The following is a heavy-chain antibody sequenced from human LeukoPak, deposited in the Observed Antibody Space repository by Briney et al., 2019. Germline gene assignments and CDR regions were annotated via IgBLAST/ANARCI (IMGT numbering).Heavy chain of an antibody. Sequence: GGSLRLSCAASGFSFTSYWLSWVRQAPGKGLQWVANINQDGSEIHYADSVKGRFTISRDNAENSVYLQMSSLGAEDTAVYYCARDHRFGGVPHWFDPWGQGTLVTVSS. CDR2: INQDGSEI. J-gene: IGHJ5*02. D-gene: IGHD3-16*01. CDR3: ARDHRFGGVPHWFDP. V-gene: IGHV3-7*01. CDR1: GFSFTSYW.